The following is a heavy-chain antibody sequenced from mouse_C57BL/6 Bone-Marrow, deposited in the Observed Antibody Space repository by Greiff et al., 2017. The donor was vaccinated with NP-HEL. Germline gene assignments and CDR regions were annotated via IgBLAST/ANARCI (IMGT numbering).Heavy chain of an antibody. CDR1: GYTFTSYW. V-gene: IGHV1-55*01. Sequence: VQLQQPGAELVKPGASVKMSCKASGYTFTSYWITWVKQRPGQGLEWIGDIYPGSGSTNYNETFKSKATLTVDTSSSTAYMQLSSLTSEDSAVYYCARSGITTVVATRAMDDWGQGTSVTVS. J-gene: IGHJ4*01. CDR2: IYPGSGST. D-gene: IGHD1-1*01. CDR3: ARSGITTVVATRAMDD.